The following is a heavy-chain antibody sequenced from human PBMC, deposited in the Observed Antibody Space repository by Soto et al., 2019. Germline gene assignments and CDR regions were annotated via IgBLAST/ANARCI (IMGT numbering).Heavy chain of an antibody. Sequence: EVQLVESGGGLVQPGGSLRLSCAASGFTFSSYSMNWVRQAPGKGLEWVSYISSSSSTIYYADSVKGRFTISRDNAKNSLYLQMNGLRDEDTAVYYCASQWDGMDVWGQGTTVTVSS. CDR3: ASQWDGMDV. CDR1: GFTFSSYS. CDR2: ISSSSSTI. V-gene: IGHV3-48*02. D-gene: IGHD2-8*01. J-gene: IGHJ6*02.